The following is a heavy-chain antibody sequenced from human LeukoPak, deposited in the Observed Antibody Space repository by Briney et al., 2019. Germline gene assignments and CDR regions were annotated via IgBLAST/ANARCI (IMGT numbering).Heavy chain of an antibody. V-gene: IGHV1-69*04. D-gene: IGHD6-19*01. Sequence: SVKVSCKASGGTFSSYAISWVRQAPGQGLEWMGRIIPILGIANYAQKFQGRVTITADKSTSTAYMELSSLRAEDTAVYYCARDSSSGWYPAYYFDYWGQGTLVTVSS. CDR1: GGTFSSYA. CDR2: IIPILGIA. CDR3: ARDSSSGWYPAYYFDY. J-gene: IGHJ4*02.